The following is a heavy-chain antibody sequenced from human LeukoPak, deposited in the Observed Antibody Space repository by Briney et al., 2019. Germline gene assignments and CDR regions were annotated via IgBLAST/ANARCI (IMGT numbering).Heavy chain of an antibody. V-gene: IGHV4-39*01. CDR1: GGSISSSSYY. CDR2: IYYSGST. Sequence: PSETLSLTCTVSGGSISSSSYYWGWIRQPPGKGLEWIGSIYYSGSTYYNPSLKSRVTISVDTSKNQFSLKLSSVTAADTAAYYCARADCSSTSCYDYYYGMDVWGQGTTVTVSS. D-gene: IGHD2-2*01. J-gene: IGHJ6*02. CDR3: ARADCSSTSCYDYYYGMDV.